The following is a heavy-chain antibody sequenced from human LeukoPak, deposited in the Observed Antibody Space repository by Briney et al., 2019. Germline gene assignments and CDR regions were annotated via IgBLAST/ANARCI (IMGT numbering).Heavy chain of an antibody. CDR1: GFTFSDAW. D-gene: IGHD6-25*01. CDR2: IKSKIDGGTI. J-gene: IGHJ4*02. Sequence: GGSLRLSCVGSGFTFSDAWISWVRQAPGKGLEWVGRIKSKIDGGTIDYAAPVKGRFTISRDDSRNTLYLQMNSLKTEDTAVYYCTTRRQDGCWGQGTLVTLS. V-gene: IGHV3-15*01. CDR3: TTRRQDGC.